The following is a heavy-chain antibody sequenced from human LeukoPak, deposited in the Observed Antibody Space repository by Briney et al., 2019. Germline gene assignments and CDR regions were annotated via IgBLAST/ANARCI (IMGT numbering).Heavy chain of an antibody. CDR1: GGSISSGSYW. D-gene: IGHD2-8*01. CDR3: ARGHRTSSAYHCNAMDV. V-gene: IGHV4-31*03. J-gene: IGHJ6*02. CDR2: HYYSGNT. Sequence: SETLSLTCTVSGGSISSGSYWWSRIPQHPERGLEWIGYHYYSGNTYYNPSLKSRVSISVDTSKNQLTLTLTSVTAADTAVYYCARGHRTSSAYHCNAMDVWGQGTTVTVSS.